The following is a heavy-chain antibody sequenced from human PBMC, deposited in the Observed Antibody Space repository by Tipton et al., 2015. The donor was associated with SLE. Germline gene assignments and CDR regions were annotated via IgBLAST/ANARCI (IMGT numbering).Heavy chain of an antibody. J-gene: IGHJ4*02. D-gene: IGHD6-19*01. V-gene: IGHV4-31*03. CDR3: ANGSGWYKD. CDR1: GASISSGGYD. CDR2: FSDSGST. Sequence: TLSLTCTLSGASISSGGYDWNWIRQHPEQGLEWSGYFSDSGSTDYNTALKSRVNISLDTSKKHFSLKLNSVTAADTAVYYCANGSGWYKDWGRGILVTVSS.